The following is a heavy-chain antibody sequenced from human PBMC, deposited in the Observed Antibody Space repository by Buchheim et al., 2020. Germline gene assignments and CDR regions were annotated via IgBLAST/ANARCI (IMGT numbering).Heavy chain of an antibody. Sequence: EVQLLESGGGLGQPGGSLRLSCAASGFTFINHAMSWVRQAPGKGLEWVSGIVASGNNTYYADSVKGRFTISLDSSKNTLYLQMNSLRAEDTAVYYCAKLPLGSGPYYYHYGLDFWGQGT. CDR3: AKLPLGSGPYYYHYGLDF. CDR1: GFTFINHA. J-gene: IGHJ6*02. CDR2: IVASGNNT. V-gene: IGHV3-23*01. D-gene: IGHD2-15*01.